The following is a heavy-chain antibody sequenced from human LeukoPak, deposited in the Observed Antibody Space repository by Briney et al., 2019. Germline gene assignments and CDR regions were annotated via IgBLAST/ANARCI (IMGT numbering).Heavy chain of an antibody. CDR1: GDSVSSNSAV. CDR2: TYYRSKLFN. D-gene: IGHD2-15*01. CDR3: ARGVAHFDY. V-gene: IGHV6-1*01. J-gene: IGHJ4*02. Sequence: SQTLSLTCAISGDSVSSNSAVWNWIRQSPSRGLEWLGRTYYRSKLFNDYAVSVKSLITINPDTSKNQFSLQLNSVTPEDTAVYYCARGVAHFDYWGQGTLVTVSS.